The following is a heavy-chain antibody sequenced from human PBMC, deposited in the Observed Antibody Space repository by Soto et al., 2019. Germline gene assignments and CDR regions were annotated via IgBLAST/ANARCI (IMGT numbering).Heavy chain of an antibody. CDR3: ARDPPGYAVIGHFDF. D-gene: IGHD3-22*01. Sequence: PGGSLRLSCAASGFTFSSYGMTWVRQTPGKGLEWVSYISSSTFSIYYADSVKGRFTVSRDNAKNSLFLQMNSLRDEDTAVYFCARDPPGYAVIGHFDFWGQGTLVTVSS. V-gene: IGHV3-48*02. CDR2: ISSSTFSI. J-gene: IGHJ4*02. CDR1: GFTFSSYG.